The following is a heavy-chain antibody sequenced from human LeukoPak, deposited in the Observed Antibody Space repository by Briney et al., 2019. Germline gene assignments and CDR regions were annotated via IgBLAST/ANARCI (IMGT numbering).Heavy chain of an antibody. CDR3: ARLPRGPPSGIYSWFDP. V-gene: IGHV4-39*01. Sequence: PSETLSLTCTVSGGSISSSSFYWGWIRQPPGKGLEWIATYYYSGSTNYNPSLRSRVTISVDTSKNQFSLKLSYVTAADTAVYYCARLPRGPPSGIYSWFDPWGQGTLVTVSS. D-gene: IGHD1-26*01. J-gene: IGHJ5*02. CDR2: YYYSGST. CDR1: GGSISSSSFY.